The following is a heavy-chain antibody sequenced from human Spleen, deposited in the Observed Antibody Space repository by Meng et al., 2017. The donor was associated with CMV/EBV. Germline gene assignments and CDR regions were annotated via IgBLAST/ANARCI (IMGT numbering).Heavy chain of an antibody. Sequence: GESLKISCAASGFTFSSYWMSWVRQAPGKGLEWVANIKQDGSEKYYVDSVKGRFTISRDNAKNSLYLQMNSLRAEDTAVYNCAASGSSWYWHGLGGWGQGTTVTVSS. CDR2: IKQDGSEK. V-gene: IGHV3-7*01. D-gene: IGHD6-13*01. J-gene: IGHJ6*02. CDR1: GFTFSSYW. CDR3: AASGSSWYWHGLGG.